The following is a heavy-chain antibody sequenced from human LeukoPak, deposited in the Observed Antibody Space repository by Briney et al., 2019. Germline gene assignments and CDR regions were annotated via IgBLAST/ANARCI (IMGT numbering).Heavy chain of an antibody. Sequence: SETLSLTCVVYGGSFSDHFWTWIRQPPGKGLEWIGEISYSGSTNYSPSLKSRVTISVDTSKTQFSLKLSSVTAADTAVYFCASAGIAAPGTWAAVFDIWGQGTMVTVSS. CDR2: ISYSGST. CDR1: GGSFSDHF. D-gene: IGHD6-13*01. V-gene: IGHV4-34*01. J-gene: IGHJ3*02. CDR3: ASAGIAAPGTWAAVFDI.